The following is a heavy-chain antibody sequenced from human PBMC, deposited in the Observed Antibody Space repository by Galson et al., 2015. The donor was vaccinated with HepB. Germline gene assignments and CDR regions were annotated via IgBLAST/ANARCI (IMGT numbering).Heavy chain of an antibody. CDR2: ISDDGNNE. J-gene: IGHJ4*02. Sequence: SLRLSCAASGFTFTTYAMRWVRQAPGKGLEWVAVISDDGNNETCADSVKGRFTISRDNVRNTLYLQMNSLRAEDMAVYYCARGGSSKTLDYWGQGTLVTVSS. CDR3: ARGGSSKTLDY. CDR1: GFTFTTYA. V-gene: IGHV3-30-3*01. D-gene: IGHD3-16*01.